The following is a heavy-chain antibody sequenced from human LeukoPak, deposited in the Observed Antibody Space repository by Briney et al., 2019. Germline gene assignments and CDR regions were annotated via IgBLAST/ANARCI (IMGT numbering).Heavy chain of an antibody. CDR3: AKEFNRGLPDY. CDR2: ISYDGSNE. V-gene: IGHV3-30*18. CDR1: GFTFSTYG. Sequence: GGSLRLSCAASGFTFSTYGMHWVRQAPGKGLEWVAVISYDGSNEYYADSVKGRFTISRDNSKNTLYLQMSSLRAEDTAVYYCAKEFNRGLPDYWGQGTLVTVSS. D-gene: IGHD2-21*01. J-gene: IGHJ4*02.